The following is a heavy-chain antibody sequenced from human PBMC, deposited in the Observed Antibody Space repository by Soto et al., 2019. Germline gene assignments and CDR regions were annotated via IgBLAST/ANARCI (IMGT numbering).Heavy chain of an antibody. V-gene: IGHV4-34*01. CDR1: GGSISSYY. J-gene: IGHJ4*02. CDR2: INHSGST. Sequence: SETLSLTCTVSGGSISSYYWSWIRQPPGKGLEWIGQINHSGSTNYNPSLKSRVTISVDTSKNQFSLKLSSVTAADTAVYYCARTSRFDSWGQGTLVTVSS. CDR3: ARTSRFDS. D-gene: IGHD6-6*01.